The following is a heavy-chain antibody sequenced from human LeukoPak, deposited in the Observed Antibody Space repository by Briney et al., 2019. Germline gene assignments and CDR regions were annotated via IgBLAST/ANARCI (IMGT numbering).Heavy chain of an antibody. CDR3: ARGHYDILTGYYEDNWFDP. CDR1: GDSVSSNSAA. J-gene: IGHJ5*02. Sequence: SQTLSLTCAISGDSVSSNSAAWNWIRQSPSRGLEWLGRTYYRSKWYNDYAVSVKSRITINPDTSKNQCSLQLNSVTPEGTGVYYCARGHYDILTGYYEDNWFDPWGQGTLVTVSS. D-gene: IGHD3-9*01. CDR2: TYYRSKWYN. V-gene: IGHV6-1*01.